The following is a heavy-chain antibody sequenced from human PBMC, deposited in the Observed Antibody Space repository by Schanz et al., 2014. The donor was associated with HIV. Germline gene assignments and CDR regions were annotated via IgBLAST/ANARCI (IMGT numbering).Heavy chain of an antibody. Sequence: QVQLVQSGAEVKKPGSSLKVSCKASGYTFTSYGISWVRQAPGQGLEWMGWISAYDGNTNYAQKFQGRVTMTTDTSRYTAYMELRSLRSDDTAVYYCARGDRDDFWSGAAIWGQGTLVTVSS. D-gene: IGHD3-3*01. J-gene: IGHJ4*02. CDR1: GYTFTSYG. V-gene: IGHV1-18*01. CDR2: ISAYDGNT. CDR3: ARGDRDDFWSGAAI.